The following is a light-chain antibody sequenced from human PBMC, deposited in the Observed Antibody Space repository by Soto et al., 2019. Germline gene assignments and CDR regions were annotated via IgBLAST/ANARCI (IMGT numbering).Light chain of an antibody. CDR1: SSNIGSNT. J-gene: IGLJ2*01. CDR2: TNN. Sequence: QSVLTQPSSASGTPGQRVTISCSGSSSNIGSNTVNWYQQLPGTAPKLLIYTNNQRPSGVPDRFSGSKSGTSASLAISGLQSEDEAYYYCAAWEDSLNGLLFGGGTKLTVL. CDR3: AAWEDSLNGLL. V-gene: IGLV1-44*01.